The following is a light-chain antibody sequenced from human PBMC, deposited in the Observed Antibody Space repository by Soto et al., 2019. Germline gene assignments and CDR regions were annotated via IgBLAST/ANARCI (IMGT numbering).Light chain of an antibody. CDR3: QVDDASLT. CDR1: QSVSTGH. Sequence: EIVLTQSPGTLSLTTGERATLSCRASQSVSTGHLAWYQQKPGQAPRLLIYGVSSRVTGIPDRFSGSGSGTDFTLTINRLEPEDFALYSCQVDDASLTFGQGTRLEIK. V-gene: IGKV3-20*01. J-gene: IGKJ5*01. CDR2: GVS.